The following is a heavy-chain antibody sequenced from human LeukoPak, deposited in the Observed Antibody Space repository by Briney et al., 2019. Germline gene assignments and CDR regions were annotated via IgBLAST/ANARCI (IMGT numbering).Heavy chain of an antibody. Sequence: GGSLRPSCAASGFTFSDSALHWVRQAPGKGLEWVAVIKGRCTISRDNAKNSLYLQMNSLRAEDTAVYYCARVQNYYDSSGPSGPWGQGTLVTVSS. V-gene: IGHV3-69-1*01. J-gene: IGHJ5*02. D-gene: IGHD3-22*01. CDR2: I. CDR3: ARVQNYYDSSGPSGP. CDR1: GFTFSDSA.